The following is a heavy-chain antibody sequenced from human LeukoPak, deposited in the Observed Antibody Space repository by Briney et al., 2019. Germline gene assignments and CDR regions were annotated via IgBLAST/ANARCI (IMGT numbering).Heavy chain of an antibody. V-gene: IGHV4-34*01. CDR3: ARGQGATVPKVGKNWFDP. Sequence: PSETLSLTCAVYAGSFSGYHWNWIRQAPGKGPEWIGEVNESGGTNINPSLRSRVILSVDTSMNQFSLKLISVTAADTAVYYCARGQGATVPKVGKNWFDPWGQGTRVIVSS. D-gene: IGHD1-26*01. J-gene: IGHJ5*02. CDR1: AGSFSGYH. CDR2: VNESGGT.